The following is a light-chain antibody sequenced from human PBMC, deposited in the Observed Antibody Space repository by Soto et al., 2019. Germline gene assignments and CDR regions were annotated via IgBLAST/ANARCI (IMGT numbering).Light chain of an antibody. CDR1: QTVIKNQ. Sequence: PGERATLSCRASQTVIKNQLAWYQQTPGQAPRLLIYAASSRATGIPDRFSGSGSGTDFTLTITRLEPEDSAKYYCQQYGSSGGITFGHGTRLETK. J-gene: IGKJ5*01. CDR2: AAS. V-gene: IGKV3-20*01. CDR3: QQYGSSGGIT.